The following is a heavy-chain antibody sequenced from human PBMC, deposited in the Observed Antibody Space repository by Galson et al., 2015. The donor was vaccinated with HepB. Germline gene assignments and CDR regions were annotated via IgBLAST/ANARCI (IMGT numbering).Heavy chain of an antibody. CDR1: GFTFSTST. J-gene: IGHJ6*02. CDR3: ARLDGPVDV. CDR2: MTWSGSCI. D-gene: IGHD1-1*01. Sequence: SLRLSCAASGFTFSTSTMNWVRQAPGKGPEWVSSMTWSGSCISYLDSVRGRFTISRDNAKNSLYLQMNSLRAEDSAVYYCARLDGPVDVWGQGTTVTVSS. V-gene: IGHV3-21*01.